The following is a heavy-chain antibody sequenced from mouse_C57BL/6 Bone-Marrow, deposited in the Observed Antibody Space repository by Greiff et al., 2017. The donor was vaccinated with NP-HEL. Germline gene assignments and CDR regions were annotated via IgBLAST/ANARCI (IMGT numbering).Heavy chain of an antibody. CDR1: GYTFTSYW. CDR3: ARGRESSTGYYLYAIDY. V-gene: IGHV1-7*01. CDR2: INPGCGYT. D-gene: IGHD3-2*02. J-gene: IGHJ4*01. Sequence: QVQLQQSGAELAKPGASVKLSCTASGYTFTSYWMHWVQQRPGQGLEWVGYINPGCGYTKYTQNFKDKATLTSDKSSSTAYMQLSSLTYKDSAVYDGARGRESSTGYYLYAIDYWGQGTSVTVSS.